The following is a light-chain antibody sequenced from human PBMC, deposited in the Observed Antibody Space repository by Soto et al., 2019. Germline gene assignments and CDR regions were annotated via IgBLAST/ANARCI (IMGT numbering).Light chain of an antibody. CDR2: DAS. V-gene: IGKV3-11*01. CDR3: QQRSNWPPIT. Sequence: EVVTTQSPATLSVSPGERATLSCWASQGLGTNLAWYQQKPGQAPRLLIYDASNRATGIPARFSGSGSGTDFTLTISSLEPEDFAVYYCQQRSNWPPITFGQGTRLEIK. CDR1: QGLGTN. J-gene: IGKJ5*01.